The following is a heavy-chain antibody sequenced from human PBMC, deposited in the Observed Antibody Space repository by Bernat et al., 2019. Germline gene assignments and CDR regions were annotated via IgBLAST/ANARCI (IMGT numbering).Heavy chain of an antibody. CDR2: IYYSGST. D-gene: IGHD6-13*01. CDR1: GGSISSSSYY. Sequence: QLQLQESGPGLVKPSETLSLTCTVSGGSISSSSYYWGWIRQPPGKGLEWIGSIYYSGSTYYNPSLKSRVTISVDTSKNQFSLKLSSVTAADTAVYYCARRRAHQPLVSYYFDYWGQGTLVTVSS. J-gene: IGHJ4*02. CDR3: ARRRAHQPLVSYYFDY. V-gene: IGHV4-39*01.